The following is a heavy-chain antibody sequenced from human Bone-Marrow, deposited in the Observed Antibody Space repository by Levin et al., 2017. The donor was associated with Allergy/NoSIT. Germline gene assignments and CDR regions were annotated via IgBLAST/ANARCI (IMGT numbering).Heavy chain of an antibody. CDR1: GDSVSTNSAA. V-gene: IGHV6-1*01. J-gene: IGHJ4*02. CDR3: ARDGGITADGTRFDF. CDR2: TYYRAKWYN. D-gene: IGHD6-13*01. Sequence: ASQTLSLTCVISGDSVSTNSAAWNWIRQSPSGGLEWLGRTYYRAKWYNDYALSVKSRITVDPDTSKNQFSLHLNSVTPEDTAVYYCARDGGITADGTRFDFWGQGTLVTVSS.